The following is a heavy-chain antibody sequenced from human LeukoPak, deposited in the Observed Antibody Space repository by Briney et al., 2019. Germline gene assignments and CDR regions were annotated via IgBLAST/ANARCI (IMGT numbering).Heavy chain of an antibody. J-gene: IGHJ5*02. V-gene: IGHV3-23*01. CDR1: GFTFSSYA. CDR2: ISASGAGT. D-gene: IGHD1-7*01. Sequence: GGSLRLSCAASGFTFSSYAMSWVRQAPGKGLEWVSAISASGAGTYYADSVKGRFTISRDSSKNTLFLLMNSLRAEDTAIYYCARGTAEDAWGQGTLVSLSS. CDR3: ARGTAEDA.